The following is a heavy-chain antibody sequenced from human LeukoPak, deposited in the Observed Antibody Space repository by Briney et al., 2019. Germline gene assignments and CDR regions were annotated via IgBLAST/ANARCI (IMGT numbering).Heavy chain of an antibody. CDR3: ARGIGFREDAFDI. D-gene: IGHD3-10*01. CDR2: IKQDGSEK. Sequence: GGSLRLSCAASGFTFSSYWMSWVRQAPGKGLEWVANIKQDGSEKYYVDSVKGRFTISRDNAKNSLYLQMNSLRAEDTAVYYCARGIGFREDAFDIWGQGTMVTVSS. J-gene: IGHJ3*02. V-gene: IGHV3-7*01. CDR1: GFTFSSYW.